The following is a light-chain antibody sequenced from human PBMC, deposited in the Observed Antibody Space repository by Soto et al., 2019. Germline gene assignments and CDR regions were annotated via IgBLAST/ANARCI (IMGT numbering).Light chain of an antibody. CDR2: DAS. CDR3: QQYTNWPPLT. V-gene: IGKV3-15*01. Sequence: EIVMTQSPATLSVSPGEGATLSCRASQSVHNDLAWYQQKPGQAPRLLIYDASTRATGIPARFSGSWSGTEFTLNISSLQSEDFAVYYCQQYTNWPPLTFGGGTKVEI. J-gene: IGKJ4*01. CDR1: QSVHND.